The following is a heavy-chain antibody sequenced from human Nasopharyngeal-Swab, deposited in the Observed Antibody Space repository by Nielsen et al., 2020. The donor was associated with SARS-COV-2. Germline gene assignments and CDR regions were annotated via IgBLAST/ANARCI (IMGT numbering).Heavy chain of an antibody. CDR3: ARSCGTVGCPFDP. V-gene: IGHV1-2*06. CDR1: GYTFTDYY. CDR2: ISLASGGT. D-gene: IGHD2-15*01. Sequence: ASVKVSCKSSGYTFTDYYIHWVRQAPGQGFEWMGRISLASGGTNYAQTFQGRVTVTRDTSTSPAYMELTSLRSDDTATYYCARSCGTVGCPFDPWGQGTLVTVSS. J-gene: IGHJ5*02.